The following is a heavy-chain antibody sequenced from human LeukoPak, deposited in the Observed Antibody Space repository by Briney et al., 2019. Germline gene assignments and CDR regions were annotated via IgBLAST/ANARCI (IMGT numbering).Heavy chain of an antibody. V-gene: IGHV1-18*01. D-gene: IGHD6-13*01. CDR2: ISGYNGNT. Sequence: ASVKVSCKASGYTFTSYGISWVRQAPGQGLEWMGWISGYNGNTNYAQKVQGRVTMTADTSTSTAFMELRSLRSDDTAVYYCARVLRYSSSRAEDYWGQGTLVTVSS. CDR3: ARVLRYSSSRAEDY. CDR1: GYTFTSYG. J-gene: IGHJ4*02.